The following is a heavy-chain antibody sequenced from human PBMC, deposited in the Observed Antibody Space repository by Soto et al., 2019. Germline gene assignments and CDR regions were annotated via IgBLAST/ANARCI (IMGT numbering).Heavy chain of an antibody. CDR1: GFTFSSYE. V-gene: IGHV3-48*03. J-gene: IGHJ5*02. D-gene: IGHD6-13*01. CDR3: ARSPSNPYSSNWFDP. Sequence: GGSLRLSCAASGFTFSSYEMNWVRQAPGKGLEWVSYISSSGSTIYYADSVKGRFTISRDNAKNSLYLQMNSLRAEDTAVYYCARSPSNPYSSNWFDPWGQGTLVTVSS. CDR2: ISSSGSTI.